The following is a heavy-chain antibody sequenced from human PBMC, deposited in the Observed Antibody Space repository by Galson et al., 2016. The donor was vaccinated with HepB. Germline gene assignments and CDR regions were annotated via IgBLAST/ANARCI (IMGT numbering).Heavy chain of an antibody. CDR3: AKYTEAAGLPFGMDV. J-gene: IGHJ6*02. V-gene: IGHV3-23*01. CDR2: IGGRSGST. CDR1: GFIFSNYA. Sequence: SLRLSCAASGFIFSNYAMSWVRQAPGKGLEWVSVIGGRSGSTYYADSVKGRFTISRDNSKNTVSLQMNSLRADDTAVYFCAKYTEAAGLPFGMDVWGRGTTVTVSS. D-gene: IGHD6-13*01.